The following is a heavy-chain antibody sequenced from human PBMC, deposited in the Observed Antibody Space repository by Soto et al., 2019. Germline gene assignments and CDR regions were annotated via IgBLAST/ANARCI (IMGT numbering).Heavy chain of an antibody. CDR2: ISSSSSTI. CDR3: ARDRGRYSGYDYVFDY. Sequence: GGSLRLSCAASGFTFSSYSMNWVRQAPGKGLEWVSYISSSSSTIYYADSVKGRFTISRDNAKNSLYLQMNSLRDEDTAVYYCARDRGRYSGYDYVFDYWGQGTLVTVSS. CDR1: GFTFSSYS. V-gene: IGHV3-48*02. J-gene: IGHJ4*02. D-gene: IGHD5-12*01.